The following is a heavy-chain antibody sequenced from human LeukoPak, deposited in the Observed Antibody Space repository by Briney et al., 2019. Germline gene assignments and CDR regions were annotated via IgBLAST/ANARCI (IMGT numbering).Heavy chain of an antibody. CDR3: ARDFRRANFCTTPSCSPGFDY. V-gene: IGHV3-7*01. CDR1: GFTFSSYW. Sequence: PGGSLRLSCAASGFTFSSYWMSWVRQAPGKGLEWVANIKQDGSEKYYVDSVKGRFTISRDNAKNSLYLQMNSLRAEDTAVYYCARDFRRANFCTTPSCSPGFDYWGQGTLVTVSS. D-gene: IGHD2-2*01. J-gene: IGHJ4*02. CDR2: IKQDGSEK.